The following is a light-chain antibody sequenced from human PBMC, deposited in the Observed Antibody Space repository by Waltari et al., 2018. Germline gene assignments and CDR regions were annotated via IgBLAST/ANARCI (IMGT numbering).Light chain of an antibody. V-gene: IGLV1-44*01. Sequence: QSVLTQPPSASGTPGQGVTISCSGGAPNIGNNVVNWYQQVPGKAPKLLIYRSDRRPAGVPDRFSGSKSGTSASLAISGLQSEDEADYYCAAWDDSLNGRWVFGGGTKVTVL. CDR2: RSD. CDR1: APNIGNNV. J-gene: IGLJ3*02. CDR3: AAWDDSLNGRWV.